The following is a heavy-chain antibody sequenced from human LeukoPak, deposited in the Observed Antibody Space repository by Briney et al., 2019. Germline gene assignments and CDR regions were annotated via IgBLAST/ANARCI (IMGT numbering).Heavy chain of an antibody. J-gene: IGHJ4*02. V-gene: IGHV2-5*02. CDR1: GLSLSTSGVG. D-gene: IGHD3-22*01. Sequence: SGPTLVKPTQTLTLTCTFSGLSLSTSGVGVGWIRQPPGKALEWLALIYWDDDKRYSPSLKSRLTITKDISKNQVVLTITNMDPVDTATYYCAHLFRGRENYYDSSGYYCDYWGQGTLVTVSS. CDR2: IYWDDDK. CDR3: AHLFRGRENYYDSSGYYCDY.